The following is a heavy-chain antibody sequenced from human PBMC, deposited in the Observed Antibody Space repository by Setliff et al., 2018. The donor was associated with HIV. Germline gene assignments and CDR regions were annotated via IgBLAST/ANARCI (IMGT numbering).Heavy chain of an antibody. V-gene: IGHV5-51*01. CDR2: IYPGDSEA. CDR3: ARRGIVVVPAGAFDI. D-gene: IGHD2-2*01. Sequence: GESLKISCKGSGYSFTSYWIGWVRQMPGKGLEWMGIIYPGDSEARYCPSFQGQVTISVDKSISTAYVQWSSLKASDTAMYYCARRGIVVVPAGAFDIWGQGTMVTVSS. CDR1: GYSFTSYW. J-gene: IGHJ3*02.